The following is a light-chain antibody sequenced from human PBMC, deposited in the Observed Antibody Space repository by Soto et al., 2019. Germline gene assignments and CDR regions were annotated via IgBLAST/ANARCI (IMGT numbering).Light chain of an antibody. V-gene: IGLV1-51*01. J-gene: IGLJ1*01. CDR2: DDD. CDR1: NSNIGSNS. CDR3: GSWDSSLSAYV. Sequence: QSVLTQPPSASGTPGQRVTISCSGSNSNIGSNSVSWYQQLPGTAPKLLIYDDDKRPSGIPDRFSGSKSGTSATLGITGFQTGDEADYYCGSWDSSLSAYVFATGTKLTVL.